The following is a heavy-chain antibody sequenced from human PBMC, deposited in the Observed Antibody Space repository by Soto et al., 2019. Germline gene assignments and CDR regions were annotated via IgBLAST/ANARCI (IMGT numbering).Heavy chain of an antibody. CDR2: TIPIFGTA. J-gene: IGHJ6*02. D-gene: IGHD3-10*01. V-gene: IGHV1-69*12. CDR3: ASRRITMVRGVSYYYYGMDV. Sequence: QVQLVQSGAEVKKPGSSVKVSCKASGGTFSSYAISWVRQAPGQGLEWMGGTIPIFGTANYAQKFQGRVTIAEDESTSTVYMELSSLRSEDTAVYYCASRRITMVRGVSYYYYGMDVWGQGTTVTVSS. CDR1: GGTFSSYA.